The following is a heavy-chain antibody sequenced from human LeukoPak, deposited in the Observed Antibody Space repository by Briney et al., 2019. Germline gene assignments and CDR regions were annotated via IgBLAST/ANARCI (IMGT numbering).Heavy chain of an antibody. CDR1: GGSISSYY. V-gene: IGHV4-59*01. Sequence: SETLSLTCTVSGGSISSYYWSWIRQPPGKGLEWIGYIYYSGSTNYNPSLKSRVIISVDTSKNQFSLKLSSVTAADTAVYYCASSLIQLWLRDWGQGTLVTVSS. CDR3: ASSLIQLWLRD. D-gene: IGHD5-18*01. CDR2: IYYSGST. J-gene: IGHJ4*02.